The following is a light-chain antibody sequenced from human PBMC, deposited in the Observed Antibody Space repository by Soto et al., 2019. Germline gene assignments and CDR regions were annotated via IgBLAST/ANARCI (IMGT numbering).Light chain of an antibody. CDR1: LSVSGY. V-gene: IGKV3-11*01. CDR2: DAS. Sequence: VVLTQSPATLSLSPGERATLSCRTSLSVSGYLDWYQQKPGQAPRLLISDASNRATGIPARFSGSGSGTDFTLPISSLEPEDFAVYYGHQRQYWPPITFGQGTRLEIK. CDR3: HQRQYWPPIT. J-gene: IGKJ5*01.